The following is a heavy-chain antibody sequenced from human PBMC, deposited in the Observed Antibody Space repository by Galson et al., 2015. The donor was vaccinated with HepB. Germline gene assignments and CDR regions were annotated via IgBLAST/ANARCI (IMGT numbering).Heavy chain of an antibody. D-gene: IGHD3-9*01. V-gene: IGHV3-30*04. Sequence: SLRLSCAASGFTFSNYAMHWVRQAPGKGLEWVAVISYDGSNEYYADSVKGRFTISRDNSKNMLYLQMNSLRAEDTAVYYCARGGDILGGTDAFDIWGQGTMVTVSS. J-gene: IGHJ3*02. CDR1: GFTFSNYA. CDR2: ISYDGSNE. CDR3: ARGGDILGGTDAFDI.